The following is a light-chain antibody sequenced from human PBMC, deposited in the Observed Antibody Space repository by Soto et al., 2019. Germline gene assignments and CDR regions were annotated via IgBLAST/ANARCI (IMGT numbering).Light chain of an antibody. J-gene: IGKJ5*01. CDR1: QSISSY. V-gene: IGKV3-11*01. Sequence: EIVLTQSPATLSLSPGERATLSCRASQSISSYLAWYQQKPGQAPRLLIYDASKRATGIPARFSGRGSGTDLTLTISILEPEDFAVYYCQQRSNWPPVITFGQGTRLEIK. CDR3: QQRSNWPPVIT. CDR2: DAS.